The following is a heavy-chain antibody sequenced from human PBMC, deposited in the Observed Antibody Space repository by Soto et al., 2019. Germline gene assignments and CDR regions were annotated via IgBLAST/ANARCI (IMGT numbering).Heavy chain of an antibody. CDR2: FLYSGNT. Sequence: SETLSLTCTVSGGSIRSSGHYWGWIRQAPGKGLEWIGSFLYSGNTYYNSSLKSRVTVVVDTSKNKFFLKLNSVTVADTAVYYCVREGGYDGSAYLDYWGQGTLVTVSS. V-gene: IGHV4-39*02. J-gene: IGHJ4*02. CDR3: VREGGYDGSAYLDY. D-gene: IGHD3-22*01. CDR1: GGSIRSSGHY.